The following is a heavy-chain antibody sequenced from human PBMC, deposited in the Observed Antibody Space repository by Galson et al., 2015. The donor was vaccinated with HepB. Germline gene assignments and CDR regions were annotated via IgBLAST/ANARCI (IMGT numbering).Heavy chain of an antibody. D-gene: IGHD2-2*01. CDR1: GFTFSSYG. Sequence: SLRLSCAASGFTFSSYGMHWVRQAPGKGLEWVAVISYDGSNKYYADSVKGRFTISRDNAKNTLYLQMNSLRAEDTAVYYCAKSGTRVSWYFDLWGRGTLVTVSS. J-gene: IGHJ2*01. CDR3: AKSGTRVSWYFDL. V-gene: IGHV3-30*18. CDR2: ISYDGSNK.